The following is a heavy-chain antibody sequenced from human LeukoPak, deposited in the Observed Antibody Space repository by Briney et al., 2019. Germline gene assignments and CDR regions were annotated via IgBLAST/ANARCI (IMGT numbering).Heavy chain of an antibody. V-gene: IGHV3-30*18. CDR1: GFTFSSYG. CDR2: ISYDGSNK. J-gene: IGHJ5*02. CDR3: AKLTTVTTSAS. Sequence: PGGSLRLSCAASGFTFSSYGMHWVRQAPGKGLEWVAVISYDGSNKYYADSVKGRFTISRDNSKNTLYLQMNSLRAEDTAVYYCAKLTTVTTSASWGQGTLVTVSS. D-gene: IGHD4-17*01.